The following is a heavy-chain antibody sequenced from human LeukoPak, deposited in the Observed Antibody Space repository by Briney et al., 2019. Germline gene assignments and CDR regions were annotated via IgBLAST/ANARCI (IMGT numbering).Heavy chain of an antibody. D-gene: IGHD3-10*01. CDR3: ARANDGSGSRGVDY. CDR2: IYYSGST. CDR1: GGSISSSNYY. Sequence: SETLSLTCTVSGGSISSSNYYWGWIRQPPGKGLEWIGSIYYSGSTYYNPSLKSRVTISVDTSKNQFSLELSSVTAADTAVYYCARANDGSGSRGVDYWGQGTLVTVSS. J-gene: IGHJ4*02. V-gene: IGHV4-39*07.